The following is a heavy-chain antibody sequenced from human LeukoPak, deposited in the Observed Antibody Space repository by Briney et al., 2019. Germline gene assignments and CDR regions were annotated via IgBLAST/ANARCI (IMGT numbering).Heavy chain of an antibody. CDR2: IHYSGGT. CDR3: ARDQGGYGSFDN. V-gene: IGHV4-31*03. J-gene: IGHJ4*02. CDR1: GGSISSGGYY. D-gene: IGHD5-12*01. Sequence: PSQTLSLICTVSGGSISSGGYYWSWIRQHPGKGPEWIGNIHYSGGTYGNPSLKSRATMSVDTSKNQFSLRLTSVTAADTAVYCCARDQGGYGSFDNWGQGTLVTVSS.